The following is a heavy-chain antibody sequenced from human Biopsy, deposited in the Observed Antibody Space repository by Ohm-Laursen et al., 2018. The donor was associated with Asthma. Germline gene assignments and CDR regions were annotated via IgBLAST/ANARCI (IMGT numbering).Heavy chain of an antibody. V-gene: IGHV1-69*01. CDR2: INSVFGTT. CDR3: ARKAGSCISRTCYSLDF. CDR1: GGTFNTYV. D-gene: IGHD2-2*01. Sequence: SSVKVSCKSLGGTFNTYVIDWVRQVPGQGLEWMGGINSVFGTTTYPQKFQDRVTITADDSTSTVYMELSSLRSEDTAVYYCARKAGSCISRTCYSLDFWGQGTLVTVSS. J-gene: IGHJ4*02.